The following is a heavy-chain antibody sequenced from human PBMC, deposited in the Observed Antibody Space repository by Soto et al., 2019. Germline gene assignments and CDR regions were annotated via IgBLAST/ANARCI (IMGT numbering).Heavy chain of an antibody. CDR3: VSFIAYCGGDCYPDY. D-gene: IGHD2-21*02. V-gene: IGHV3-23*01. CDR1: GFTFSSHA. J-gene: IGHJ4*02. Sequence: PGGSLRLSCTASGFTFSSHAMTWVRQAPGKGLEWVSGLSDSGDSIYYADSVKGRFTIYRDNSMNTLYLQMNTLRVEDTAVYYCVSFIAYCGGDCYPDYWCQGPLVTVSS. CDR2: LSDSGDSI.